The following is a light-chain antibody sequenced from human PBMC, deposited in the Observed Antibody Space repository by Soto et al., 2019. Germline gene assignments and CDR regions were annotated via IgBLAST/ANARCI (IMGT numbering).Light chain of an antibody. CDR2: DAY. J-gene: IGKJ5*01. CDR3: QHRPRWTMT. Sequence: SMARQSFRGLLAWYPQKPGQAPRLLIYDAYNRATGIPPRFSGSGSATAFTLTIRSLEPEESAVYYCQHRPRWTMTFGQGTRLEIK. V-gene: IGKV3-11*01. CDR1: QSFRGL.